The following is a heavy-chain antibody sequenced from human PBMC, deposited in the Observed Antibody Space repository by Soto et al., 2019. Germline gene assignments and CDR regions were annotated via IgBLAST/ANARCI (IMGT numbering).Heavy chain of an antibody. CDR2: IYWDDDK. J-gene: IGHJ5*02. Sequence: SGPTLVKPTQTLTLTCTFSGFSLSTSGVGVGWIRQPPGKALEWLALIYWDDDKRYSPSLKSRLTITKDTSKNQVVLTMTNMDPVDTATYYCAHRLNDFWSGYYEIDWFDPWGQGTLVTVSS. V-gene: IGHV2-5*02. CDR3: AHRLNDFWSGYYEIDWFDP. CDR1: GFSLSTSGVG. D-gene: IGHD3-3*01.